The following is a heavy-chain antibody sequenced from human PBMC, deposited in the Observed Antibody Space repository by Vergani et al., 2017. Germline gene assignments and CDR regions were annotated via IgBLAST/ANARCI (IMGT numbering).Heavy chain of an antibody. V-gene: IGHV3-48*01. CDR2: VSTGTKSQ. J-gene: IGHJ4*02. Sequence: QLVESGGGWVQPGGSLRLSCVVSGFDFSSYIMNWVRQAPGKGLEWVSFVSTGTKSQSYAESVKGRFTISRDSAKNSLYLQMDSLRAEDTAVYYCAKDGGDYWGQGTLVTVSS. CDR3: AKDGGDY. D-gene: IGHD3-16*01. CDR1: GFDFSSYI.